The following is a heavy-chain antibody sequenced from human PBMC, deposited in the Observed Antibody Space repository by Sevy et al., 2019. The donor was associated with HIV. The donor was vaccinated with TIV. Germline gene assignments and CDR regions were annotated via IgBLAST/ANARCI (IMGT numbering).Heavy chain of an antibody. CDR3: ARDRQGITVAGTALDY. CDR2: ITLSGSTI. V-gene: IGHV3-48*03. J-gene: IGHJ4*02. D-gene: IGHD6-19*01. CDR1: GFTFSSYE. Sequence: GGSLRLSCTASGFTFSSYEMNWVRQAPGKGLEWVSYITLSGSTIYYADSVKGRFTISRDNAKNSLYLQMNSLRAEDTAIYYCARDRQGITVAGTALDYWGQGTLVTVSS.